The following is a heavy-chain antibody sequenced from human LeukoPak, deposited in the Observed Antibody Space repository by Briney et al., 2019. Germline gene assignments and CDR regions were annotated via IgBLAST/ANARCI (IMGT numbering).Heavy chain of an antibody. CDR1: GYTFTGYN. Sequence: ASVKVSCKASGYTFTGYNMQWLRQAPGQGLEWMGWINPNSGGTNYAQKFQGRVTMTRDTSISTAYVELSRLRSDDTAVCYCARDGHFDNWGQGTLVTVSS. J-gene: IGHJ4*02. V-gene: IGHV1-2*02. CDR3: ARDGHFDN. CDR2: INPNSGGT.